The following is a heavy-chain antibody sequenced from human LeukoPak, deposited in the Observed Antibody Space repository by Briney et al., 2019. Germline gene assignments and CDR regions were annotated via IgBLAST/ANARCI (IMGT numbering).Heavy chain of an antibody. CDR3: ARDPHLVVVPAAMEGDYYYYYMDV. J-gene: IGHJ6*03. D-gene: IGHD2-2*01. CDR1: GFTFSDYY. Sequence: PGGSLRLSCAASGFTFSDYYMSWIRQAPGKGLEWVSYISSSGSTIYYADSVKGRFTISRDNAKNSLYLQMNSLRAEDTAVYYCARDPHLVVVPAAMEGDYYYYYMDVWGKGTTVTVSS. V-gene: IGHV3-11*04. CDR2: ISSSGSTI.